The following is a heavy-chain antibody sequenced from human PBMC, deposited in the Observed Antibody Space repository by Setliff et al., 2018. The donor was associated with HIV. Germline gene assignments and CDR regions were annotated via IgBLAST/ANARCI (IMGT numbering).Heavy chain of an antibody. CDR2: ISSSGSHT. CDR1: GFTFNNYE. J-gene: IGHJ4*02. D-gene: IGHD3-22*01. CDR3: AKDRWDSSGYYETDY. Sequence: GESLKISCAGSGFTFNNYEMNWVRQTPGKGLEWVSYISSSGSHTYYADSVKGRFTVSRENAKSSLYLQMNSLRAEDTAVYYCAKDRWDSSGYYETDYWGQGTLVTVSS. V-gene: IGHV3-48*03.